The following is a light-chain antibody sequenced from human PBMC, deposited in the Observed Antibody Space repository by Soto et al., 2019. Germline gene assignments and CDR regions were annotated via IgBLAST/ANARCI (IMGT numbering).Light chain of an antibody. J-gene: IGKJ1*01. CDR1: QSISGN. Sequence: EIVMTQSPATLPVSPREGGTLSCRASQSISGNLAWYQQKPGQAPRLLIYGASTRATGIPARFSGSGSGTEFTLTISSLQPEDFATYYCQQYDSFSVTFGQGTKVDIK. CDR3: QQYDSFSVT. V-gene: IGKV3-15*01. CDR2: GAS.